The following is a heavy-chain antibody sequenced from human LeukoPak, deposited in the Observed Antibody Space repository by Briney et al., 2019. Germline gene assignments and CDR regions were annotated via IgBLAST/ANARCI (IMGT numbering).Heavy chain of an antibody. CDR2: MNPNSGNT. D-gene: IGHD1-26*01. J-gene: IGHJ4*02. CDR3: ARDTKIIEGATTLVDY. V-gene: IGHV1-8*01. Sequence: VASVKVSCKASGYTFTSYDINWVRQATGQGLEWMGWMNPNSGNTGYAQKFQGRVTMTRNISISTAYMELSSLRSEDTAVYYCARDTKIIEGATTLVDYWGQGTPVTVSS. CDR1: GYTFTSYD.